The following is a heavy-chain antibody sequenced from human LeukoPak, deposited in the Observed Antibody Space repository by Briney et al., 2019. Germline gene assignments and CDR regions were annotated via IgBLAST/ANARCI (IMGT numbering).Heavy chain of an antibody. D-gene: IGHD6-13*01. CDR1: GFTFSTYW. J-gene: IGHJ3*02. V-gene: IGHV3-7*01. CDR2: IMQDGSEK. CDR3: AREVYSSSRPADAFDI. Sequence: GGSLRLSCVGSGFTFSTYWMSWVRQAPGKGLEWVANIMQDGSEKNYVDSEKGRFTISRDNARNSLYLQMNSLGAEDTAVYYCAREVYSSSRPADAFDIWGQGTVVTVSS.